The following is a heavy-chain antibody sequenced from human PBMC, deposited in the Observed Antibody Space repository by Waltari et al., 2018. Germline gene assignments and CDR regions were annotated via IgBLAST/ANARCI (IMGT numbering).Heavy chain of an antibody. CDR2: INQDGSEK. V-gene: IGHV3-7*01. Sequence: EVQLVESGGGLVQPGGSLRRSCAAAGFTFMNDWMTWVRQAPGKGLEWVANINQDGSEKYSVESVKGRFTISRDNAKNSLYLQLNSLRADDTAVYYCTRGGDDSSWYWRNWGQGTLVTVSS. CDR1: GFTFMNDW. J-gene: IGHJ4*02. CDR3: TRGGDDSSWYWRN. D-gene: IGHD6-13*01.